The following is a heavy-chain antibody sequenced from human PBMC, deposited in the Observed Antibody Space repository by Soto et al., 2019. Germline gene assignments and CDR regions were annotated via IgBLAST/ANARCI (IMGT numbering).Heavy chain of an antibody. J-gene: IGHJ5*02. V-gene: IGHV1-18*01. CDR2: IGAYDGHT. CDR1: GYTFTTYG. Sequence: ASVKVSCKASGYTFTTYGISWVRQAPGQGLEWMGWIGAYDGHTNYAQKFQGRVTMAIDTSTSTAHMELRSLRSDDTALYYCARDFYCSRGSRGSCSDCFDPWGQGTLVTVAS. D-gene: IGHD2-15*01. CDR3: ARDFYCSRGSRGSCSDCFDP.